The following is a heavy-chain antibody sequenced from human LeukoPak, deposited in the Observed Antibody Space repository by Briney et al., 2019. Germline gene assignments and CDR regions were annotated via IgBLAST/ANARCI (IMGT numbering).Heavy chain of an antibody. CDR2: MNPNSGGT. J-gene: IGHJ5*02. CDR3: ARDPQYYGSGRGDGLDP. V-gene: IGHV1-2*04. Sequence: ASVKVSCKASGYTFTSYDINWVRQATGQGLEWMGWMNPNSGGTNYAQKFQGWVTMTRDTSISTAYMELSRLRSDDTAVYYCARDPQYYGSGRGDGLDPWGQGTLVTVSS. CDR1: GYTFTSYD. D-gene: IGHD3-10*01.